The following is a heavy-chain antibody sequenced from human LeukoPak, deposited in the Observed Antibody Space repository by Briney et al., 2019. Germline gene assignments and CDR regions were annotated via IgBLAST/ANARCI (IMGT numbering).Heavy chain of an antibody. CDR1: GFTFDDYA. Sequence: PGGSLRLSCAASGFTFDDYAMHWVRQPPGKGLGWVSGISWNSGTIDYADSVRGRFTISRDNAKNSLYLQMDSLRVEDTAFYYCAKDNRRHYTSGPNPDSLHWGQGALVTVSS. CDR2: ISWNSGTI. V-gene: IGHV3-9*01. J-gene: IGHJ4*02. D-gene: IGHD6-19*01. CDR3: AKDNRRHYTSGPNPDSLH.